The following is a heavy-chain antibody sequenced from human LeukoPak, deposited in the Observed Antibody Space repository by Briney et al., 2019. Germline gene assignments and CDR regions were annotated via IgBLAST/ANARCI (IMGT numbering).Heavy chain of an antibody. J-gene: IGHJ3*02. Sequence: GGSLKISCNGSGYXFNCFWIGLVRPMPGKGLEWRGRIDPSDSYTNYSLSFQGHVTISADKSISTAYLQWSSLKASDTAMYYCARRRGVSRAFDIWGQGTMVTVSS. V-gene: IGHV5-10-1*01. CDR1: GYXFNCFW. CDR3: ARRRGVSRAFDI. CDR2: IDPSDSYT. D-gene: IGHD2-8*01.